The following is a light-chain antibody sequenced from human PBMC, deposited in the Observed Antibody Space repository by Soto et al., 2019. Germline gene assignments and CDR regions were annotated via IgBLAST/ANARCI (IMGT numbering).Light chain of an antibody. Sequence: QSALTQPASVSGSPGQSITISFTGTSSDVGSYNLVSWYQQHPGKAPKLMIYEGSKRPSGVSNRFSGSKSGNTASLTISGLQAEDEAYYYCCSYAGSSTFVYVFGTGTKVTVL. CDR1: SSDVGSYNL. CDR2: EGS. J-gene: IGLJ1*01. V-gene: IGLV2-23*03. CDR3: CSYAGSSTFVYV.